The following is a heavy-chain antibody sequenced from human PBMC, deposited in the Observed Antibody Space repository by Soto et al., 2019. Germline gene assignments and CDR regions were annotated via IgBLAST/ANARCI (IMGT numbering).Heavy chain of an antibody. CDR1: GFTFSSYA. V-gene: IGHV3-23*01. CDR3: VRSGDYRSGSYWYFFDY. D-gene: IGHD3-10*01. CDR2: ISGSGGST. Sequence: GGSLRLSCASSGFTFSSYAMIWVRQAPGKGLEWVSAISGSGGSTYYADSVKGRFTISRDNAKNSLFLQLNSLRAEDTALYYCVRSGDYRSGSYWYFFDYWGQGALVTVSS. J-gene: IGHJ4*02.